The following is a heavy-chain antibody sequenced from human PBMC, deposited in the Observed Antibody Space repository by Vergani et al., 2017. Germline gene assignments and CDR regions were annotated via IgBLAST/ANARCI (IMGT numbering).Heavy chain of an antibody. V-gene: IGHV2-70*01. J-gene: IGHJ6*02. D-gene: IGHD3-10*01. CDR1: GFSILTSEMC. CDR3: ARTLITMVRGALYYGMDV. CDR2: IDWNDNK. Sequence: QVTLRESGPALVKPTQTLTLTCTFSGFSILTSEMCVSWIRQPPGKALEWLALIDWNDNKYFNTSLKTRLTISKDASKNQVVLTMTNMDPVDTATYYCARTLITMVRGALYYGMDVWGQGP.